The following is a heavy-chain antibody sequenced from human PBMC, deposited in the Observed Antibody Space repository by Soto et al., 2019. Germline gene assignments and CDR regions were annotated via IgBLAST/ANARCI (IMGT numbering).Heavy chain of an antibody. D-gene: IGHD3-9*01. V-gene: IGHV3-30*18. CDR2: IPYDGSNK. J-gene: IGHJ6*02. CDR3: AKDLSTIDYGMDV. CDR1: GFTFSSYG. Sequence: GGSLRLSCAASGFTFSSYGMHWVRQAPGKGLEWVAVIPYDGSNKYYADSVKGRFTISRDNSKNTLYLQMNSLRAEDTAVYYCAKDLSTIDYGMDVWGQGTTVTVSS.